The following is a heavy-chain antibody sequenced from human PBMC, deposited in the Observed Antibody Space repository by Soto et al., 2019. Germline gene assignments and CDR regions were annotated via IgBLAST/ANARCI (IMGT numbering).Heavy chain of an antibody. CDR2: INAGNGNT. J-gene: IGHJ6*03. Sequence: QVQLVQSGAEVKKPGPSVKVSCKASGYTFTSYAMHWVRQAPGHRPEWMGWINAGNGNTKNSQKFQGRVTFTRDTSASTAYIELSSLRSEDTAVYYCARQGDDGQLVQHYYYCYYIDGWGKGTTVTVSS. V-gene: IGHV1-3*01. CDR1: GYTFTSYA. D-gene: IGHD6-6*01. CDR3: ARQGDDGQLVQHYYYCYYIDG.